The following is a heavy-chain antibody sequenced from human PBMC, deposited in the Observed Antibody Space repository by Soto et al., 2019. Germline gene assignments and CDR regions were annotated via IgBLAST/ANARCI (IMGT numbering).Heavy chain of an antibody. CDR3: VKGEYYYDSSGYYPFDY. CDR1: GFTFSSYS. J-gene: IGHJ4*02. D-gene: IGHD3-22*01. V-gene: IGHV3-48*01. Sequence: PGGSLRLSCAASGFTFSSYSMNWVRQAPGKGLEWVSYIRSSSSTIYYADSVKGRFTISRDNAKNSLYLQMNSLRAEDTAVYYCVKGEYYYDSSGYYPFDYWGQGTLVTVSS. CDR2: IRSSSSTI.